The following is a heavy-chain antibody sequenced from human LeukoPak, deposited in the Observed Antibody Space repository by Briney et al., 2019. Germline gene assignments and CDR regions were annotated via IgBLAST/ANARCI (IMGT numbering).Heavy chain of an antibody. Sequence: SCKASGYTFSSYDMHWVRQATGKGLEWVSAIGTAGDTYYPGSVKGRFTISRENAKNSLYLQMNSLRAGDTAVYYCARRSKTLGFDIWGQGTMVTVSS. V-gene: IGHV3-13*01. J-gene: IGHJ3*02. CDR3: ARRSKTLGFDI. D-gene: IGHD6-13*01. CDR2: IGTAGDT. CDR1: GYTFSSYD.